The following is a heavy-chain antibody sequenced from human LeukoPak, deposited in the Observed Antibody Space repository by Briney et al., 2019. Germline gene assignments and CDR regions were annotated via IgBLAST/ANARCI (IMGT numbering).Heavy chain of an antibody. J-gene: IGHJ4*02. CDR1: GFTFSSSA. V-gene: IGHV3-11*01. CDR3: ARGNWNHNPHFDY. Sequence: GGSLRLSCAASGFTFSSSAMSWIRQAPGKGLEWVSYISSSGSTIYYADSVKGRFTISRDNAKNSLYLQMNSLRAEDTAVYYCARGNWNHNPHFDYWGQGTLVTVSS. CDR2: ISSSGSTI. D-gene: IGHD1-14*01.